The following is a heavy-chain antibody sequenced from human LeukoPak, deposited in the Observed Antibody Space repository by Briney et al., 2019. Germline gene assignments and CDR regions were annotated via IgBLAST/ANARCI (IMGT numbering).Heavy chain of an antibody. CDR1: GFTFSTYA. V-gene: IGHV3-23*01. CDR2: VSGCGGST. J-gene: IGHJ4*02. CDR3: AKEGLESAAWDY. Sequence: GGSLRLSCAASGFTFSTYAMSWVRQAPGKGLQWVSTVSGCGGSTYYADSVKGRFTISRDNSKNTLFLQMNSLRAEDTAVYYCAKEGLESAAWDYWGQGTLVTVSS. D-gene: IGHD2-15*01.